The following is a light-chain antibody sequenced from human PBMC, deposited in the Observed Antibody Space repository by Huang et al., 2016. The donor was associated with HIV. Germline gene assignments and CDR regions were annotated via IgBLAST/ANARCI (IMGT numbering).Light chain of an antibody. J-gene: IGKJ4*01. CDR3: MQGIHLSSP. V-gene: IGKV2-29*02. Sequence: NQTPLSLSVTPGQLASISCKSSQSLLHSDGKTYRYWYVQKACHSPHLLMYEVSNRFSGVPDRFSGSGSGTSFTLKISRVEAEDVGIYYCMQGIHLSSPFGGGTKIEI. CDR2: EVS. CDR1: QSLLHSDGKTY.